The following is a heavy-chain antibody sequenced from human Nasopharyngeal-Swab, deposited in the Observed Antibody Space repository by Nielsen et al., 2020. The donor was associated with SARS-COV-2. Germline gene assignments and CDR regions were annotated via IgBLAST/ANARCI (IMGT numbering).Heavy chain of an antibody. V-gene: IGHV3-30*18. CDR2: ISYDGSNK. Sequence: GESLKISCAASGFTFSSYGMHWVRQAPGKGLEWVAVISYDGSNKYYADSVKGRFTISRDNAKNSLYLQMNSLRAEDTALYYCAKGLSSWRLEGYFQHWGQGTLVTVSS. CDR1: GFTFSSYG. J-gene: IGHJ1*01. CDR3: AKGLSSWRLEGYFQH. D-gene: IGHD6-13*01.